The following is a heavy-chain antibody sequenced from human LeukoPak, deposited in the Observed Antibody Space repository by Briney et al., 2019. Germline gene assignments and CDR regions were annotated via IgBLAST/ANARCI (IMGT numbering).Heavy chain of an antibody. J-gene: IGHJ5*02. D-gene: IGHD5-12*01. Sequence: ASVKVSCKASGYTFTGYYMHRVRQAPGQGLEWMGWINPNSGGTNYAQKFQGRVTMTRDTSISTAYMELSRLRSDDTAVYYCASVDIVATDPNQFDPWGQGTLVTVSS. CDR1: GYTFTGYY. CDR2: INPNSGGT. CDR3: ASVDIVATDPNQFDP. V-gene: IGHV1-2*02.